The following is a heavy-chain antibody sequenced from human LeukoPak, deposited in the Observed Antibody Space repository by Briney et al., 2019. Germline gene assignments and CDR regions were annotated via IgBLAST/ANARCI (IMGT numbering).Heavy chain of an antibody. CDR2: ISPTGSTT. J-gene: IGHJ4*02. Sequence: GGSLRLSCTASGFSFSGHWMHWARQLPGKGLVWVSRISPTGSTTSYADSVKGRFTVSRDNAKNSLYLQMNSLRAEDTAVYYCANLWSADYWGQGTLVTVSS. V-gene: IGHV3-74*01. CDR1: GFSFSGHW. CDR3: ANLWSADY. D-gene: IGHD3-10*01.